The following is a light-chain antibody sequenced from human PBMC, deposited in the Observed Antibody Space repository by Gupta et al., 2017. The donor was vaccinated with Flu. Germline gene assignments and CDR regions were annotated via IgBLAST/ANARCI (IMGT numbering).Light chain of an antibody. CDR2: DVS. V-gene: IGLV2-11*01. J-gene: IGLJ1*01. Sequence: QSDLTQPRSVSGSHGQSVPIACTGTSSDVGGYNYVSWYQQHSDKAPKLMIYDVSKRPSGGPDRFSGSKSGNTASLTISGLQAEDEADYYCCSYAGTYSFVFGTGTKFTVL. CDR1: SSDVGGYNY. CDR3: CSYAGTYSFV.